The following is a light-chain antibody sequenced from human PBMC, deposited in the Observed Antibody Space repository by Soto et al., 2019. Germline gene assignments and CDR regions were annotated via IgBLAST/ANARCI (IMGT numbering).Light chain of an antibody. V-gene: IGKV3-20*01. CDR3: QYQGT. Sequence: IVLTQSPGTLSLSPGERATLSCRASQSIGRRYLAWYQQKPGQGPMLLIYDTSERASDILDRFSGSGSGTDFTLTISRLVPEDFAVYYCQYQGTFGGGTKVEIK. J-gene: IGKJ4*01. CDR2: DTS. CDR1: QSIGRRY.